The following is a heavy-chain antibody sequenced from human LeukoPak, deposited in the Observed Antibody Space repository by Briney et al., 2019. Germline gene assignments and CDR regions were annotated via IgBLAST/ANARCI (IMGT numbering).Heavy chain of an antibody. D-gene: IGHD2-2*01. Sequence: GGSLRLSCAASGFTFSSHALRLVRQAPGEGLEWVSSLSGSGYNTYYADSVKGRFTISRDNSKNTVYLQMNSLRAEDTAVYYCAKDPYGTRYFDYWGQGTLVTVSS. CDR1: GFTFSSHA. CDR3: AKDPYGTRYFDY. V-gene: IGHV3-23*01. CDR2: LSGSGYNT. J-gene: IGHJ4*02.